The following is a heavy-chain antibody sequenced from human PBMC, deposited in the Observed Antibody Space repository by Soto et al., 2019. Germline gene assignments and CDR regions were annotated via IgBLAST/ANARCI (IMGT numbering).Heavy chain of an antibody. CDR2: IMTVFDTT. D-gene: IGHD3-10*01. CDR1: GGTFSSQS. V-gene: IGHV1-69*06. CDR3: ARAPPLGSARIFDH. J-gene: IGHJ4*02. Sequence: QVQLVQSEAGVKQPGSSVKVSCKASGGTFSSQSFSWVRQAPGQGPEWMGGIMTVFDTTHYAQNFQDRLTISADKSTTTVYMELSSLRSKDTAVYFCARAPPLGSARIFDHWGQGTLVTVAS.